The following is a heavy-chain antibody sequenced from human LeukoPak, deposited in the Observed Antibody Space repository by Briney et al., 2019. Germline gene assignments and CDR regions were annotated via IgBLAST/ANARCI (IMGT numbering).Heavy chain of an antibody. CDR2: IPERGST. J-gene: IGHJ5*02. Sequence: SETLSLTCGVSGHSFSSDSFWGWIRQPPAQGLEWIGSIPERGSTFYNPSLKRRVTISIDTSKNQCSLKVNSVTAADTAVYYWARASRPSNSWFDTWGQRAVVTVSS. CDR1: GHSFSSDSF. V-gene: IGHV4-38-2*01. CDR3: ARASRPSNSWFDT. D-gene: IGHD6-6*01.